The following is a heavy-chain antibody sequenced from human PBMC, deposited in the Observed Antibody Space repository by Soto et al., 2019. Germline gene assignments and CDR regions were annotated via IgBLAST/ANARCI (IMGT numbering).Heavy chain of an antibody. CDR3: ARDFGCSGGSCSNWFDP. Sequence: ASVKVSCKASGYTFTGYYMHWVRQAPGQGLEWMGWINPNSGGTNYAQKFQGRVTMTRDTSISTAYMELSRLTSDDTAVYYCARDFGCSGGSCSNWFDPWGQGTLVTVSS. D-gene: IGHD2-15*01. CDR1: GYTFTGYY. CDR2: INPNSGGT. V-gene: IGHV1-2*02. J-gene: IGHJ5*02.